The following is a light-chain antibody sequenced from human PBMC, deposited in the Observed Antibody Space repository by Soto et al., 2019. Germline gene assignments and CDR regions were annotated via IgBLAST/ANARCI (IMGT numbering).Light chain of an antibody. CDR1: SSNIGAGYD. CDR2: GNS. J-gene: IGLJ1*01. Sequence: QSALTQPPSVSGAPGQRVTISCTGSSSNIGAGYDVHWYQQLPGTAPKLLIYGNSNRPSGVPDRFSGSKSGTSASLAITGLQAEDEADSYCQSYDSSLSGFYVFXTGTKVTVL. V-gene: IGLV1-40*01. CDR3: QSYDSSLSGFYV.